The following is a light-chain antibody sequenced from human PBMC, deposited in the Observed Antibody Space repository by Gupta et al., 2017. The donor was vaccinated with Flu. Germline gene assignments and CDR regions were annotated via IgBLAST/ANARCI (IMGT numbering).Light chain of an antibody. Sequence: QSALTQPASVSGSPGQSITISCTGTSSDVGGYNYVSWYQQHPGKAPKVMIYEVSNRPSGVSNRFSGSKSGNTASLTXSXLQAEDXADYYCSSYTSSNTLVFGGGTKLTVL. V-gene: IGLV2-14*01. CDR2: EVS. CDR3: SSYTSSNTLV. J-gene: IGLJ3*02. CDR1: SSDVGGYNY.